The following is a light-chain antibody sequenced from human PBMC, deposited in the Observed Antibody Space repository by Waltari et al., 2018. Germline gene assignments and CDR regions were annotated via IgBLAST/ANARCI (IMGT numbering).Light chain of an antibody. V-gene: IGLV4-69*01. CDR1: SGHSSNI. Sequence: QLVLTQSPSASASLGASIKLTCTLSSGHSSNIIAWLQQQPERGPRYLMKVNRDGTPGKGADIPDRFSGSSSGAERYLTISSLQSEDEADYYCQTGGHGTWVFGGGTKVTVL. J-gene: IGLJ3*02. CDR2: VNRDGTP. CDR3: QTGGHGTWV.